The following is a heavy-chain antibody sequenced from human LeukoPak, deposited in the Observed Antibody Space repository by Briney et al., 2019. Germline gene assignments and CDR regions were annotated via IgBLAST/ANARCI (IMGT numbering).Heavy chain of an antibody. Sequence: GGSLRLSCAASGFTFSSYSMNWVRQAPGKGLEWVSSISSSSSYIYYADSVKGRFTISRDNAKNSLYLQMNGLRAEDTAVYYCAREGSSSRRFDYWGQGTLVTVSS. V-gene: IGHV3-21*01. CDR1: GFTFSSYS. CDR2: ISSSSSYI. D-gene: IGHD6-6*01. J-gene: IGHJ4*02. CDR3: AREGSSSRRFDY.